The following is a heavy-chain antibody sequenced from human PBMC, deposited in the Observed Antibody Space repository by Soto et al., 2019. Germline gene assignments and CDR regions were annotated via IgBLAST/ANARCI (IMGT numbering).Heavy chain of an antibody. J-gene: IGHJ6*02. CDR2: IYYSGST. D-gene: IGHD4-4*01. V-gene: IGHV4-31*03. CDR3: ARDLLSNGIYYYGMDV. Sequence: QVQLQESGPGLVKPSQTLSLTCTVSGGSISSGGYYWSWIRQHPGKGLEWIGYIYYSGSTYYNPSLKSRVTISVDTSKNQFSLKLSSVTAADTAVYYCARDLLSNGIYYYGMDVWGQGTTVTVSS. CDR1: GGSISSGGYY.